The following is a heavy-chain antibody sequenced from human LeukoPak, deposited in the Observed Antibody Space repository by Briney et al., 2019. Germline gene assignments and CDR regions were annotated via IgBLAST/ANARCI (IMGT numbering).Heavy chain of an antibody. V-gene: IGHV4-38-2*02. CDR2: IYHSGSS. CDR1: GYSISSGYY. J-gene: IGHJ5*02. CDR3: ASGYSSSWYPNWFDP. D-gene: IGHD6-13*01. Sequence: PSETLSLTCTVSGYSISSGYYWGWIRQPPGKGLEWIGSIYHSGSSYYNPSLNSRVTISVDTSKNQFSLKLSSVTAADTAVYYCASGYSSSWYPNWFDPWGQGTLVTVSS.